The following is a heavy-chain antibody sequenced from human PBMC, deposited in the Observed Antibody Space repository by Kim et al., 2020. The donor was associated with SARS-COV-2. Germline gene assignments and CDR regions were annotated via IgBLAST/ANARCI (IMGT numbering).Heavy chain of an antibody. V-gene: IGHV6-1*01. CDR1: GDSVSSNSAA. D-gene: IGHD1-26*01. Sequence: SQTLSLTCAISGDSVSSNSAAWNWIRQSPSRGLEWLGRTYYRSKWYNDYAVSVKSRITINPDTSKNQFSLQLNSVTPEDTAVYYCARDPRGSYYGNRAFDIWGQGTMVTVSS. J-gene: IGHJ3*02. CDR3: ARDPRGSYYGNRAFDI. CDR2: TYYRSKWYN.